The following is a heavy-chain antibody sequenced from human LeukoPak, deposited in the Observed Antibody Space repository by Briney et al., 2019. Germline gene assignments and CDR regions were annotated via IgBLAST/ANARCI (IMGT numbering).Heavy chain of an antibody. CDR1: GFTFDDYA. CDR2: ISWNSVSI. V-gene: IGHV3-9*01. CDR3: AKGSGSYYANLAFDY. D-gene: IGHD3-10*01. J-gene: IGHJ4*02. Sequence: GRSLRLSCAASGFTFDDYAMHWVRQAPGKGLEWVSGISWNSVSIDYADSVKGRFTIPRDNAKNSLYLQMNSLRAEDTALYYCAKGSGSYYANLAFDYWGQGTLVTVSS.